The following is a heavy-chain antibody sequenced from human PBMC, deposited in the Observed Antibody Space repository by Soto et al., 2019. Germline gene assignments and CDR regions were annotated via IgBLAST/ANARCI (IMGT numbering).Heavy chain of an antibody. Sequence: SETLSLTCAVSGGSISSSNLWSCVRQPPGKGLEWIGEIYHSGSTNYNPSLKSRVTISVDKSKNQFSLKLSSVTAADTAVYYCARVDTAMVYGYWGQGTLVTVSS. V-gene: IGHV4-4*02. CDR2: IYHSGST. CDR3: ARVDTAMVYGY. D-gene: IGHD5-18*01. J-gene: IGHJ4*02. CDR1: GGSISSSNL.